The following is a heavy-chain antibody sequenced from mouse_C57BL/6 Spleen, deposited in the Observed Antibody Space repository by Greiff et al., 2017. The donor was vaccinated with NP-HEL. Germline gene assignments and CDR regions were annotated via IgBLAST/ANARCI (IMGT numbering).Heavy chain of an antibody. Sequence: VQLQQSGPELVKPGASVKLSCKASGYTFTSYDLNWVKQRPGPGLEWIGWIYPRDGSNQCNEKFKGKSTLTVDTSSSTAYMELHSLTSEDSAVYFCAESDRYAMDYWGQGTSVTGSS. CDR2: IYPRDGSN. J-gene: IGHJ4*01. CDR3: AESDRYAMDY. V-gene: IGHV1-85*01. CDR1: GYTFTSYD.